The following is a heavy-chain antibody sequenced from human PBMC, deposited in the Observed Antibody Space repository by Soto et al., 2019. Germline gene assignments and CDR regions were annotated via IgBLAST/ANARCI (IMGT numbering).Heavy chain of an antibody. D-gene: IGHD4-17*01. V-gene: IGHV3-23*01. CDR1: GFTFSSYA. CDR3: AKMTSNTLSFFDD. J-gene: IGHJ4*02. Sequence: QPGGSLRLSCTASGFTFSSYAMSWVRQAPGKGLEWVSTLSGSGGSTYYADSVKGRFTISRDNSKNTLFLQMNSLRAEDTAVYYCAKMTSNTLSFFDDWGQGTLVTVSS. CDR2: LSGSGGST.